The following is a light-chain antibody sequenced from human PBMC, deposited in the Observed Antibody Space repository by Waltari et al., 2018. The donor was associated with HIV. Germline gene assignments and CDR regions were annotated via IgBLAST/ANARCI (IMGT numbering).Light chain of an antibody. J-gene: IGLJ2*01. CDR1: SSDGGGSNY. CDR3: SSYTSSSIVV. Sequence: QSALTQPASESGSPGQSITISCTGTSSDGGGSNYVSWYQQQPGKAPKLMIYEVSNRPSGVSNRFSGSKSGNTASLTISGLQAEDEADYYCSSYTSSSIVVFGGGTKLTVL. CDR2: EVS. V-gene: IGLV2-14*01.